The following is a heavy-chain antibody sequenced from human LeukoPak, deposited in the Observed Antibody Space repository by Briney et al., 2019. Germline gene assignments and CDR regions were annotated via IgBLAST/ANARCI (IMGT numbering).Heavy chain of an antibody. CDR2: AGWAGGTT. V-gene: IGHV3-43*01. CDR1: GFNFDRYT. D-gene: IGHD3-10*02. J-gene: IGHJ4*02. Sequence: GGSLRLSCATSGFNFDRYTIHWVRQAPGKGLEWVSLAGWAGGTTFYSDSVRGRFTISRDSGRRSVYLQMNSLTTDDTAFYFCAKELDTMFFDYWGQGALVTVSS. CDR3: AKELDTMFFDY.